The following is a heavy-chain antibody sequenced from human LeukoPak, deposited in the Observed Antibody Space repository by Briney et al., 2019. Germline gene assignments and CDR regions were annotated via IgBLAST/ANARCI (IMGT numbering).Heavy chain of an antibody. D-gene: IGHD2-15*01. V-gene: IGHV3-7*01. CDR1: GGSFSGYY. Sequence: ETLSLTCAVYGGSFSGYYWSWVRQAPGKGLEWVAYIKKTGIETYYVDSVKGRFTITRDNIGNSLFLQMNSLRAEDTAVYYCAREDGYCSGGNCYSYLDLWGRGTLVTVSS. CDR2: IKKTGIET. CDR3: AREDGYCSGGNCYSYLDL. J-gene: IGHJ4*02.